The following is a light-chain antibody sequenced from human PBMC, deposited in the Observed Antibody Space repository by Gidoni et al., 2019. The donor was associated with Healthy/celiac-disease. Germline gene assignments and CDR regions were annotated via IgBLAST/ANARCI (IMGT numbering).Light chain of an antibody. CDR3: QQYYSTLWT. CDR2: WAS. V-gene: IGKV4-1*01. CDR1: QSGLSSSNNKNY. Sequence: IVMTQSPDSLAVSLGERATINCKSSQSGLSSSNNKNYFAWYQQTPGQPPKLLIYWASTRESGVPDRFSGSGSGTDFTLTISSLQAEDVAVYYCQQYYSTLWTFGQGTKVEIK. J-gene: IGKJ1*01.